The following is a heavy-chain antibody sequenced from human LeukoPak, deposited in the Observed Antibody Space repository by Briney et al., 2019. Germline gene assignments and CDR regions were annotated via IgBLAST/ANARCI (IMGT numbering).Heavy chain of an antibody. CDR3: ARDIYTARDAFDI. V-gene: IGHV1-2*02. J-gene: IGHJ3*02. Sequence: ASVKVSCKASGYTFTGYYMHWVRQAPGQGLEWMGWINPNSGGTNYAQKFQGSVTMTRDTSISTAYMELSRLRSDDTAVYYCARDIYTARDAFDIWGQGTMVTVSS. CDR1: GYTFTGYY. D-gene: IGHD3-16*01. CDR2: INPNSGGT.